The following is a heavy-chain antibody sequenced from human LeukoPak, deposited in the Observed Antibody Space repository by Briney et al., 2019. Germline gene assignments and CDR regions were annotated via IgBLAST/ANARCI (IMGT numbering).Heavy chain of an antibody. Sequence: SETLSLTCTVSGGSISSHYWSWIRQPPGKGLEWVGYIYYSGTTNYNPSLKSRVTISVDTSKNQFSLKLSSVTAADTAVYYCAREPLTGTTYFDYWGQGTLVTVSS. CDR3: AREPLTGTTYFDY. CDR1: GGSISSHY. J-gene: IGHJ4*02. CDR2: IYYSGTT. V-gene: IGHV4-59*11. D-gene: IGHD1-7*01.